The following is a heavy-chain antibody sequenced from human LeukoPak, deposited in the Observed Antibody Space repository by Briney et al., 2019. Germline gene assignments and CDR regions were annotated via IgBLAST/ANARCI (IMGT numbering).Heavy chain of an antibody. J-gene: IGHJ4*02. CDR3: ARVGPDCSSTSCYDY. Sequence: GGSLRLSCAASGFTVSSNYVSWVRQAPGKGLEWVSVIYSGDSTQYADSVKGRFTISRDNSKNTLYLQMNSLRAEDTAVYYCARVGPDCSSTSCYDYWGQGTLVTVSS. CDR2: IYSGDST. V-gene: IGHV3-53*01. CDR1: GFTVSSNY. D-gene: IGHD2-2*01.